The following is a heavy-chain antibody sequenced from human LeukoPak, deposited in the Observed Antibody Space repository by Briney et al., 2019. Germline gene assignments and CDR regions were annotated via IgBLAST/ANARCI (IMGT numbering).Heavy chain of an antibody. V-gene: IGHV3-30*18. Sequence: PGGSLRLSCAASGSTFSSYGMHWVRQAPGKGLEWVAVISYDGSNKYYADSVKGRFTISRDNSKNTLYLQMNSLRAEDTAVYYCAKGVAGIHYFDYWGQGTLVTVSS. CDR3: AKGVAGIHYFDY. CDR1: GSTFSSYG. J-gene: IGHJ4*02. D-gene: IGHD6-19*01. CDR2: ISYDGSNK.